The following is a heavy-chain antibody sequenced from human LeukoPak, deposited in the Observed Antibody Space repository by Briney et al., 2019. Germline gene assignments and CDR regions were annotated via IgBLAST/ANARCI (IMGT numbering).Heavy chain of an antibody. D-gene: IGHD3-3*01. Sequence: PGGSLRVSSAASGFTFSDYYISWIRQAPGKGLEWVSYISSSGSTIYYADSVKGRFTISRDNAKNSLYLQMYSLRAEDTAVYYCASLFEVVLAVPPTIFGVVIEPGYYGMDVWGQGTTVTVSS. CDR1: GFTFSDYY. CDR3: ASLFEVVLAVPPTIFGVVIEPGYYGMDV. CDR2: ISSSGSTI. J-gene: IGHJ6*02. V-gene: IGHV3-11*01.